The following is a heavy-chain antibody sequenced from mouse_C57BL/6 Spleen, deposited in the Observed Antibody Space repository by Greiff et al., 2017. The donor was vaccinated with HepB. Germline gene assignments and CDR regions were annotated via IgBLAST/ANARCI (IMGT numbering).Heavy chain of an antibody. J-gene: IGHJ1*03. D-gene: IGHD1-1*01. CDR1: GYTFTSYW. CDR3: ARSPVVARYFDV. V-gene: IGHV1-64*01. CDR2: IHPNSGST. Sequence: QVQLQQSGAELVKPGASVKLSCKASGYTFTSYWMHWVKQRPGQGLEWIGMIHPNSGSTNYNEKFKSKATLTVDKSSSTAYMQLSSLTSEDSAVYYCARSPVVARYFDVWGTGTTVTVSS.